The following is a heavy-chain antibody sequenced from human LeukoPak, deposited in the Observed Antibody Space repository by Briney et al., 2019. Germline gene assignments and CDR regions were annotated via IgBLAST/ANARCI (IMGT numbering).Heavy chain of an antibody. J-gene: IGHJ4*02. CDR3: ARAKHPYYDSSAYFL. CDR1: GYTFTGYY. Sequence: ASVKVSCKASGYTFTGYYMHWVRQAPAQGLEWMGRINPNSGGTNYAQKFQGRVTMTRDTSISTAYMELSSLRSDDTAVYYCARAKHPYYDSSAYFLRGQGTLVTVSS. V-gene: IGHV1-2*06. CDR2: INPNSGGT. D-gene: IGHD3-22*01.